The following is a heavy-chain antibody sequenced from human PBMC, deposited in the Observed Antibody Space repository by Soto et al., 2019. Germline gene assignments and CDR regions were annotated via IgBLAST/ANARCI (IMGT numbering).Heavy chain of an antibody. CDR1: GFTFSRYS. J-gene: IGHJ6*03. Sequence: GGSLRLSCAASGFTFSRYSMNWVRQAPGKGLEWVSSISSSSSYIYYADSVKGRVTISRDNAKNSLYLQMNSLRAEDTAVYYCARVEGYGDYGYYYMDVWGKGTTVTVSS. V-gene: IGHV3-21*01. CDR3: ARVEGYGDYGYYYMDV. D-gene: IGHD4-17*01. CDR2: ISSSSSYI.